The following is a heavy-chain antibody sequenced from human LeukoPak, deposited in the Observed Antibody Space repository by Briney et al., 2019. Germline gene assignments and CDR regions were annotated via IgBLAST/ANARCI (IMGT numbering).Heavy chain of an antibody. CDR2: IYSGGST. CDR1: GFTFSSYE. CDR3: ARDIAAAGPYYMDV. D-gene: IGHD6-13*01. Sequence: PGGSLRLSCAASGFTFSSYEMNWVRQAPGKGLEWVSVIYSGGSTYYADSVKGRFTISRDNSKNTLYLQMNSLRAEDTAVYYCARDIAAAGPYYMDVWGKGTTVTISS. V-gene: IGHV3-66*01. J-gene: IGHJ6*03.